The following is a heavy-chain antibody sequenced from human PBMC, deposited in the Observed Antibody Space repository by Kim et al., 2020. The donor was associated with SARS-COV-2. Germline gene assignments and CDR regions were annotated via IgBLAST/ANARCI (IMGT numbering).Heavy chain of an antibody. CDR2: ISGSGGST. CDR3: AKDLSINYYDRYCPNPTRSAFDI. Sequence: GGSLRLSCAASGFTFSSYAMSWVRQAPGKGLEWVSAISGSGGSTYYADSVKGRFTISRDNSKKTLYLQMKSLRAEETDVYYCAKDLSINYYDRYCPNPTRSAFDIWGQGTMVTVSS. V-gene: IGHV3-23*01. D-gene: IGHD3-22*01. J-gene: IGHJ3*02. CDR1: GFTFSSYA.